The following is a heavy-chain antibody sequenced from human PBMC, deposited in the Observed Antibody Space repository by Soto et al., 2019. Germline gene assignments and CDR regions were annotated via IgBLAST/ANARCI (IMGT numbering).Heavy chain of an antibody. D-gene: IGHD3-10*01. Sequence: LRLSCAASGFTFSSYAMHWVRQAPGKGLEWVAVISYDGSNKYYADSVKGRFTISRDNSKNTLYLQMNSLIAEDTAVYYCARDPMGRYYGSGSYYSDYWGQGTLVTVSS. V-gene: IGHV3-30-3*01. J-gene: IGHJ4*02. CDR1: GFTFSSYA. CDR3: ARDPMGRYYGSGSYYSDY. CDR2: ISYDGSNK.